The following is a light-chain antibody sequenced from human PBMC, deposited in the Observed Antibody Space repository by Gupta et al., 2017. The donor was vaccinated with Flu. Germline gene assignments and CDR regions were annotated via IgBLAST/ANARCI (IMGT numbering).Light chain of an antibody. V-gene: IGKV3-15*01. CDR2: GAS. J-gene: IGKJ5*01. CDR3: QQYDDWPPIT. Sequence: EIVMTQSPDTLSVSPGERATLSCRASQSVSSNLAWYQHKPGLAPRLLIYGASTRATGSADRFSGSGSGTEFTLTISSLQSEDFAVYYGQQYDDWPPITFGQGTRLEIK. CDR1: QSVSSN.